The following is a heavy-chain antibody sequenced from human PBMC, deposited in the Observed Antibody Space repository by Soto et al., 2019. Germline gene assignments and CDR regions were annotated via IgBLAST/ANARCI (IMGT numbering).Heavy chain of an antibody. CDR2: INPSGGST. V-gene: IGHV1-46*03. D-gene: IGHD3-16*02. Sequence: ASVKVSCKASGYSFTSYYMHWVRQAHGQGLEWMGIINPSGGSTSYAQKFQGRVTMTRDTSTSTVYMELSSLRSEDTAVYYCARVHAYYDYIWGSYRYSYFDYWGQGTLGTVSS. CDR1: GYSFTSYY. CDR3: ARVHAYYDYIWGSYRYSYFDY. J-gene: IGHJ4*02.